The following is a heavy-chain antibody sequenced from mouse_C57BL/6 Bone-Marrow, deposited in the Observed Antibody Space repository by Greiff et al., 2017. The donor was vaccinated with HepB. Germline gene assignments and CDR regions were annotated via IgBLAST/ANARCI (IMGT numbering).Heavy chain of an antibody. CDR1: GFTFSSYA. CDR3: ARDGPGAMDY. J-gene: IGHJ4*01. CDR2: ISDGGSYT. V-gene: IGHV5-4*01. Sequence: EVKVEESGGGLVKPGGSLKLSCAASGFTFSSYAMSWVRQTPEKRLEWVATISDGGSYTYYPDTVKGRFTISRDNAKNNRYLQMSHLKSEDTAMYYCARDGPGAMDYWGQGTSVTVSS.